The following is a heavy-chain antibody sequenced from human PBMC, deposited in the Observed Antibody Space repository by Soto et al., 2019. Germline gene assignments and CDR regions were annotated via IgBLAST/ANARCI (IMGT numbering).Heavy chain of an antibody. CDR1: AYTFTGYY. J-gene: IGHJ4*02. D-gene: IGHD6-19*01. Sequence: SGKVSCKASAYTFTGYYMHWVRQAPGQGLEWMGWINPNSGGTNYAQKFQGRVTMTRDTSISTAYMELSRLRSDDTAVYYCAIRAVAGIVLDYWGQGTLVTVSS. V-gene: IGHV1-2*02. CDR2: INPNSGGT. CDR3: AIRAVAGIVLDY.